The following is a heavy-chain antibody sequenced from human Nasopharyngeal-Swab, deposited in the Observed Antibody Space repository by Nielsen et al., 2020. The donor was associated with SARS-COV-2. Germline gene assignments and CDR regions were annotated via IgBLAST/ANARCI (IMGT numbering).Heavy chain of an antibody. CDR3: ARDWSRAADV. CDR1: GFTFSSLW. D-gene: IGHD2-15*01. V-gene: IGHV3-7*01. J-gene: IGHJ3*01. Sequence: GESLKISCAASGFTFSSLWMSWVRQVPGKGLEGGADINPDGSEKFYVDSVKGRFTISRDNAKNSMSLQMNSLRVEDTAVYYCARDWSRAADVWGQGTMVTVSS. CDR2: INPDGSEK.